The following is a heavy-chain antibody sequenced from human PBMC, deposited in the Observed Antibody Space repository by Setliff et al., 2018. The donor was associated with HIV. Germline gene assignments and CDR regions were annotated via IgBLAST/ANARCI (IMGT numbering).Heavy chain of an antibody. J-gene: IGHJ6*03. CDR3: ARRAGYTSSWYREDYFYMDV. CDR2: INSDGSST. V-gene: IGHV3-74*01. D-gene: IGHD6-13*01. Sequence: GGSLRLSCAASGFTFSGYWMHWVRQAPGKGLVWVSRINSDGSSTTYADSVKGRFTISRDNAKNTLYLQMNSLRAGDTAVYYCARRAGYTSSWYREDYFYMDVWGKGTTVTVSS. CDR1: GFTFSGYW.